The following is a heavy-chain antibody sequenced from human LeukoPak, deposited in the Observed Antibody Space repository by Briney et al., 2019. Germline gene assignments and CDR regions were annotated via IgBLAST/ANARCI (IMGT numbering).Heavy chain of an antibody. CDR1: GFTFSSYV. V-gene: IGHV3-48*02. D-gene: IGHD1-26*01. CDR2: INHNAETI. J-gene: IGHJ4*02. Sequence: PGGSLRLSCAASGFTFSSYVMSWVRQAPGKGLEWVSYINHNAETIYYADSVKGRLTISRDNAKNVLYLQMNRLRDGDTAVYYCARDGIVMGASSPFDYWGQGTLVTVSS. CDR3: ARDGIVMGASSPFDY.